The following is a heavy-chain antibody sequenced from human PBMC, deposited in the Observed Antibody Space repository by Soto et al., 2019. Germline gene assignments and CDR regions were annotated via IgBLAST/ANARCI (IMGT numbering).Heavy chain of an antibody. V-gene: IGHV4-31*02. CDR2: IYYSGST. J-gene: IGHJ3*02. CDR3: ARARLRAVYAFDI. Sequence: WTWIRQRPGNGLEWIGYIYYSGSTYYSPSLKSRLSISLYTSKNQFSLRLSSVTAAATAMYYCARARLRAVYAFDIWGQGTMVTVSS. D-gene: IGHD5-12*01.